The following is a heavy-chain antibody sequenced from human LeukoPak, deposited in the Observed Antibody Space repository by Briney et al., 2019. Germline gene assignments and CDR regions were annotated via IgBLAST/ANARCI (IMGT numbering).Heavy chain of an antibody. D-gene: IGHD1-7*01. J-gene: IGHJ4*02. V-gene: IGHV4-4*07. CDR3: ARYWNYLFDY. Sequence: SETLSLTCTVSGGSISSYYWNWIRQPAGKGLQWIGRTHTSGATNYNPSLKSRVTMSVDTSKNQFSLSLNSVTAADTAVYYCARYWNYLFDYWGQGTLVTVSS. CDR1: GGSISSYY. CDR2: THTSGAT.